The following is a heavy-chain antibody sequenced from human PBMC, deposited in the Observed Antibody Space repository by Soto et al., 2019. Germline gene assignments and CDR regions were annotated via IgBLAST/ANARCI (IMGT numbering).Heavy chain of an antibody. Sequence: ASVNVSCKASGYTFTSYAMHWVRQAPGQRLEWMGWINAGNGNTKYSQKFQGRVTITRDTSASTAYMELSSLRSEDTAVYYCARPHSPDVNWFDPWGQGTLVTVSS. CDR3: ARPHSPDVNWFDP. CDR2: INAGNGNT. V-gene: IGHV1-3*01. J-gene: IGHJ5*02. CDR1: GYTFTSYA.